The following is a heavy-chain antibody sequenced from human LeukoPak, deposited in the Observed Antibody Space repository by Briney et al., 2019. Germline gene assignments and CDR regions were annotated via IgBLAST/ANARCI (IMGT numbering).Heavy chain of an antibody. J-gene: IGHJ4*02. CDR1: GGSITTHTYY. CDR2: VHYTGNT. D-gene: IGHD6-19*01. V-gene: IGHV4-39*01. Sequence: SETLSLTCTVSGGSITTHTYYWAWIRQPPGRGLERIGGVHYTGNTYYNTSLKSRVTMSVDTSKNQFSLNLSSVTAADTAVYYCARRSSVWYFDYWGQGILVTVSS. CDR3: ARRSSVWYFDY.